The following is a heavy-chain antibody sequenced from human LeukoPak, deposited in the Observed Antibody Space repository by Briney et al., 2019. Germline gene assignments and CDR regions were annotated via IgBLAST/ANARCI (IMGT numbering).Heavy chain of an antibody. J-gene: IGHJ3*02. Sequence: PGGSLRLSCAASGFTFSSYAMSWVRQAPGKGLEWVSAISGSGGSTYYADSVKGRFTISRDNSKNTLYLQMNSLRAEDTAVYYCAKVAHYDSSAPPRAFDIWGQGTMVTVSS. CDR3: AKVAHYDSSAPPRAFDI. D-gene: IGHD3-22*01. CDR1: GFTFSSYA. CDR2: ISGSGGST. V-gene: IGHV3-23*01.